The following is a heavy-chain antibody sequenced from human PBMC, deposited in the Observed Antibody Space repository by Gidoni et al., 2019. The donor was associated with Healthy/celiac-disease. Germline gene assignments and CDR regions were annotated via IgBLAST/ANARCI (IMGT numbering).Heavy chain of an antibody. J-gene: IGHJ4*02. Sequence: EVQLVESGGGLVQPGRSLRLSCAASGFTFADYAMHWVRQAPGKGLEWVSGISWNSGSIGYADSVKGRFTISRDNAKNSLYLQMNSLRAEDTALYYCARHWGVYDYVWGHFDYWGQGTLVTVSS. V-gene: IGHV3-9*01. CDR1: GFTFADYA. CDR2: ISWNSGSI. CDR3: ARHWGVYDYVWGHFDY. D-gene: IGHD3-16*01.